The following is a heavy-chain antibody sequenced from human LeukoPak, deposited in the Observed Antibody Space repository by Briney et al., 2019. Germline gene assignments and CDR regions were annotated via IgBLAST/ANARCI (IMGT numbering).Heavy chain of an antibody. CDR1: GGSISSYY. Sequence: PSETLSLTCTVSGGSISSYYWSWIRQPPGKGLEWIGYIYYSGSTNYNPSLKSRVTISVDTSKNQFSLKLRSVTAADTAVYYCARDKGDYGDYYWFDPWGQGTLVTVSS. CDR2: IYYSGST. D-gene: IGHD4-17*01. J-gene: IGHJ5*02. V-gene: IGHV4-59*01. CDR3: ARDKGDYGDYYWFDP.